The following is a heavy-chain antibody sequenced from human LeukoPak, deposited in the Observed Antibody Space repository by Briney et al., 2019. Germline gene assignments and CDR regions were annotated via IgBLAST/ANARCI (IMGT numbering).Heavy chain of an antibody. CDR3: ARDWDSSAHYGPFDY. Sequence: GGSLRLSCAASGFTSSSYDMHWVRQAPGKGLEWVSAIGTAGDTYYPGSVKGRFTISRENAKNSLYLQMNSLRAGDTAVYYCARDWDSSAHYGPFDYWGQGTLVTVSS. J-gene: IGHJ4*02. CDR1: GFTSSSYD. CDR2: IGTAGDT. D-gene: IGHD3-22*01. V-gene: IGHV3-13*01.